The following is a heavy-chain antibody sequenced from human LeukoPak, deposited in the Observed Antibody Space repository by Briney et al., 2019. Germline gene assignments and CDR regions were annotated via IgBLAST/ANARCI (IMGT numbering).Heavy chain of an antibody. CDR2: INPSGGST. V-gene: IGHV1-46*01. J-gene: IGHJ4*02. Sequence: ASVKVSCKASGYTFTSYYMHWERQAPGQGLEWMGIINPSGGSTSYAQTFQGRVTMTRDTSTSTVYMELSSLRSEDTAVYYCARVVAATPYFDYWGQGTLVTVSS. CDR3: ARVVAATPYFDY. D-gene: IGHD2-15*01. CDR1: GYTFTSYY.